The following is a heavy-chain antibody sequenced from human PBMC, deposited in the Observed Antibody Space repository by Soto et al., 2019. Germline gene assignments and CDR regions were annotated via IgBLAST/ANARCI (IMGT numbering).Heavy chain of an antibody. V-gene: IGHV1-2*04. D-gene: IGHD2-8*01. CDR2: INPNSGGT. CDR3: ARGDSTDCSNGVCSFFYNHDMDV. J-gene: IGHJ6*02. CDR1: GYSFTDYH. Sequence: ASVKVSGKASGYSFTDYHIHWVRQAPGQGLEWLGRINPNSGGTSTAQKFQGWVTMTTDTSISTASMELTRLTSDDTAIYYCARGDSTDCSNGVCSFFYNHDMDVWGQGTTVTVSS.